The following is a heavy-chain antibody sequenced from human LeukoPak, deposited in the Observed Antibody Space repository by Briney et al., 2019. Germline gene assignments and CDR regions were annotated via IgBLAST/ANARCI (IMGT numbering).Heavy chain of an antibody. J-gene: IGHJ3*02. CDR1: GGSLSSDYY. V-gene: IGHV4-34*01. Sequence: SETLSLTCAVYGGSLSSDYYWSWIRQPPGTGLEWIGEINHSGSTNYNPSLKSRVTISVDTFKTQFPMKLSSVTAADTAVYYCARLLRGGRDTAMVTMIVVRAKPGAFGSWGQGTMVTVSS. D-gene: IGHD5-18*01. CDR2: INHSGST. CDR3: ARLLRGGRDTAMVTMIVVRAKPGAFGS.